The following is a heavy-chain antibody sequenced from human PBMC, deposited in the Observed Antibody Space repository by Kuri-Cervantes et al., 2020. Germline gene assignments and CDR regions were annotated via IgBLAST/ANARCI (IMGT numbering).Heavy chain of an antibody. CDR1: GFTFSSYS. Sequence: GESLKISCAASGFTFSSYSMNWVRQAPGKGLEWVAVISYDGSNKYYADSVKGRFTISRDNSKNTLYLQMNSLRAEDTAVYYCAKDHLNGDFDYWGQGTLVTVSS. CDR3: AKDHLNGDFDY. J-gene: IGHJ4*02. CDR2: ISYDGSNK. D-gene: IGHD2-8*01. V-gene: IGHV3-30*18.